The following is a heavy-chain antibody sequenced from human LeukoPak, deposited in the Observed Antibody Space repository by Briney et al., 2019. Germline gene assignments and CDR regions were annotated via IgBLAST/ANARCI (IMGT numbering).Heavy chain of an antibody. J-gene: IGHJ4*02. Sequence: SETLSLTCAVYGGSFSGYYWSWIRQPPGKGLEWIGEINHSGSTNYNPSLKSRVTISVDTSKNQFSLTLSSVTAADTAVYYCARGGIAVAGMGFDYWGQGTLVTVSS. CDR3: ARGGIAVAGMGFDY. V-gene: IGHV4-34*01. CDR2: INHSGST. D-gene: IGHD6-19*01. CDR1: GGSFSGYY.